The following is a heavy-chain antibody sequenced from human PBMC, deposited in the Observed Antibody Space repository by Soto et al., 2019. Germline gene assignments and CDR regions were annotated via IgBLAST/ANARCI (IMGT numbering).Heavy chain of an antibody. CDR1: GYSFTSYW. CDR2: IDPSDSYT. CDR3: ARHELAVAGKDFDY. V-gene: IGHV5-10-1*01. J-gene: IGHJ4*02. Sequence: LGESLKISCKGSGYSFTSYWICWVRQIPGKGLEWMGRIDPSDSYTNYSPSFQGHVTISADKSISTAYLQWSSLKASDTAMYYCARHELAVAGKDFDYWGQGTLVTVSS. D-gene: IGHD6-19*01.